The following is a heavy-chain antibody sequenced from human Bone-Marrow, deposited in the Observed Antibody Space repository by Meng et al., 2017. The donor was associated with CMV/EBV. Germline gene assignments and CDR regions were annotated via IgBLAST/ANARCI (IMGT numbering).Heavy chain of an antibody. CDR1: GYTFTSYD. Sequence: SGYTFTSYDVSWVRQATGQGLEWMGWMNPNSGNTGYAQKFQGRVTMTRNTSISTAYMELSSLRSEDTAVYYCARGQNYYDSSGYYYGYWGQGTLVTVSS. V-gene: IGHV1-8*01. CDR2: MNPNSGNT. CDR3: ARGQNYYDSSGYYYGY. D-gene: IGHD3-22*01. J-gene: IGHJ4*02.